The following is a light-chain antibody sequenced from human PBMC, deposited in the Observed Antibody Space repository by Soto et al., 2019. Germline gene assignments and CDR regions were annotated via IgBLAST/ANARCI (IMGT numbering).Light chain of an antibody. Sequence: QSALTQPPSASGSPGQSVTISCTGTSSDVGGYNYVSWYQQHPGKAPKLMIYEVSKRPSGVPDRFSGSKSGNTASLTVSGLQAEDEADYYCSSDAENVVFGGGTKLTVL. CDR1: SSDVGGYNY. CDR3: SSDAENVV. CDR2: EVS. J-gene: IGLJ2*01. V-gene: IGLV2-8*01.